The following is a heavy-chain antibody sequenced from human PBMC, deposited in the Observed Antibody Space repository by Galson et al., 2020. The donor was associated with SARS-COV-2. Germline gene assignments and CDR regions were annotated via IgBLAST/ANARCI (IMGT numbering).Heavy chain of an antibody. D-gene: IGHD2-15*01. CDR1: GFTFSRYR. Sequence: GGSLRLSRAGSGFTFSRYRMNWVRQAPGKGLEWLTYISSRSSPIMYADSVKGRFTVSRDNARNSLYLQINDLRSEDTAVYYCARDCDGTCWFDYWGQGTLVTVSS. CDR3: ARDCDGTCWFDY. CDR2: ISSRSSPI. J-gene: IGHJ4*02. V-gene: IGHV3-48*01.